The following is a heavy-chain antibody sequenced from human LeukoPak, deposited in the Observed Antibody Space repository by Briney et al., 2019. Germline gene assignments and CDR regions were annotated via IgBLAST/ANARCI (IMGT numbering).Heavy chain of an antibody. CDR3: AKDIQPPMVYCSGGSCYSGGFDY. D-gene: IGHD2-15*01. J-gene: IGHJ4*02. V-gene: IGHV3-43*02. CDR2: ISGDGGST. Sequence: GGSLRLSCAASGFTFDDYAMHWVRQAPGKGLEWVSLISGDGGSTYYADSVKGRFNISRDNSKTSLYLQMNSLRTEDTALYYCAKDIQPPMVYCSGGSCYSGGFDYWGQGTLVTVSS. CDR1: GFTFDDYA.